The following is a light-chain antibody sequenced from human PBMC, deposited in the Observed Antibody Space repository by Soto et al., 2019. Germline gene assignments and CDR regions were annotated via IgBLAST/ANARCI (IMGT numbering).Light chain of an antibody. CDR2: DVS. Sequence: EIVLTQSPATLSLSPGERATLSCRASQSVTKCLAWYQQKPGQAPRLLIYDVSSRAPGIAARFSGSGSGTDFTLTISSLEPEDFAVYSCQQCNNWPPITFGQGTRLEIK. J-gene: IGKJ5*01. V-gene: IGKV3-11*01. CDR3: QQCNNWPPIT. CDR1: QSVTKC.